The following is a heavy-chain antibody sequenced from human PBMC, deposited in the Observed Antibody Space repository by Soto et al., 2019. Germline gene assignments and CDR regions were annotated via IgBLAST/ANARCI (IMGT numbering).Heavy chain of an antibody. CDR2: IVPMFGTS. Sequence: QERLVQSGAEVRKPGSSVKVSCKVTGGTSTRYAINWVRQAPGQGLAWMGGIVPMFGTSKYAKKFQGRVTITADTSTKIAYMELRSLRSEDTAVYYCNRGSEYDFWSGLWGQGTLVSVSS. D-gene: IGHD3-3*01. CDR1: GGTSTRYA. V-gene: IGHV1-69*06. CDR3: NRGSEYDFWSGL. J-gene: IGHJ4*02.